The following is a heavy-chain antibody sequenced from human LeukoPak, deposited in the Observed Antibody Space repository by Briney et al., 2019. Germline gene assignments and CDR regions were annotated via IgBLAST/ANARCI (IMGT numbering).Heavy chain of an antibody. CDR2: ISYDGSNK. V-gene: IGHV3-30*18. Sequence: GGSLRLSCAASGFTFSSYGMHWVRQAPGKGLEWVAVISYDGSNKYYADSVKGRFTISRDNSKNTLYLQMNSLRAEDTAVYYCAKDLGDSSGYYYDAFDIWGQGTMVTVPS. D-gene: IGHD3-22*01. J-gene: IGHJ3*02. CDR1: GFTFSSYG. CDR3: AKDLGDSSGYYYDAFDI.